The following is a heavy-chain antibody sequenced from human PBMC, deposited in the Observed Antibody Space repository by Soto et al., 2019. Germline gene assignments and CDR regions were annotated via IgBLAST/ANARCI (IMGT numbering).Heavy chain of an antibody. Sequence: SGPTLVNPTHTLTLTCTFSGFSLSTRGMCVTWIRQPPGKALEWLALIDWDDDKYYSTSLKTRLTISKDTSKNQVVLTMTNMDLVDTATYYCERIYWPPPRRLTGGSYGLDVWGKGTTVTVSS. J-gene: IGHJ6*04. CDR1: GFSLSTRGMC. CDR3: ERIYWPPPRRLTGGSYGLDV. CDR2: IDWDDDK. V-gene: IGHV2-70*01. D-gene: IGHD2-8*02.